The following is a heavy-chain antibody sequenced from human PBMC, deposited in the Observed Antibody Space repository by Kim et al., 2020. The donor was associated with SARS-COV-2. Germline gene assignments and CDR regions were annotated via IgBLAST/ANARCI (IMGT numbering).Heavy chain of an antibody. CDR3: ARDHPIAAAGDYNWFDP. V-gene: IGHV3-33*01. J-gene: IGHJ5*02. CDR2: IWYDGSNK. CDR1: GFTFSSYG. Sequence: LSLTCAASGFTFSSYGMHWVRPAPGKGLEWVAVIWYDGSNKYYADSVKGRFTISRDNSKNTLYLQMNSLRAEDTAVYYCARDHPIAAAGDYNWFDPWGQGTLVTVSS. D-gene: IGHD6-13*01.